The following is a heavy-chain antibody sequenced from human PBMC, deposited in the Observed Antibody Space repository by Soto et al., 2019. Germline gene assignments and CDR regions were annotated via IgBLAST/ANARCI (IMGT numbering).Heavy chain of an antibody. D-gene: IGHD5-18*01. V-gene: IGHV3-23*01. Sequence: GWSLRLSCAASGFTCSSYAMSWVRQAPGKGLEWVSAISGSGGSTYYADSVKGRFTISRDNSKNTLYLQMNSLRAEDTAVYYCADVPTAMASSWVTGHWGQGTTVTFAS. CDR3: ADVPTAMASSWVTGH. CDR1: GFTCSSYA. J-gene: IGHJ4*02. CDR2: ISGSGGST.